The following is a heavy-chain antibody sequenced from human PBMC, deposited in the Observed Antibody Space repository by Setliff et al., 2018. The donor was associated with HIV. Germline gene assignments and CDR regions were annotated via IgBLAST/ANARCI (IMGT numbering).Heavy chain of an antibody. CDR2: IQQHGSEI. CDR1: GYTFSSYW. CDR3: ENMQWASNAWYSFDY. Sequence: PGGSLSLSCAASGYTFSSYWMAWVRQCPGKGLEWVANIQQHGSEIHYVASVEGRFTISRDNAKNSLYLQMNSLRAEDTAVYYCENMQWASNAWYSFDYWGQGALVTVSS. V-gene: IGHV3-7*05. J-gene: IGHJ4*02. D-gene: IGHD6-19*01.